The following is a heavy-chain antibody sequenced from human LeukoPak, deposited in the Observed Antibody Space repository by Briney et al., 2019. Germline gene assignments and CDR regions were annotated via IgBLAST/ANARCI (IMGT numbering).Heavy chain of an antibody. CDR1: GGSISSGGYS. J-gene: IGHJ5*02. CDR3: ARDKSAAGTVWFDP. D-gene: IGHD6-13*01. CDR2: IYHSGST. Sequence: SSETLSLTCAVSGGSISSGGYSWSWIRQPPGKGLEWIGYIYHSGSTYYNPSLKSRVTMSVDTSKNQFSLKLSSVTAADTAVYYCARDKSAAGTVWFDPWGQGTLVTVSS. V-gene: IGHV4-30-2*01.